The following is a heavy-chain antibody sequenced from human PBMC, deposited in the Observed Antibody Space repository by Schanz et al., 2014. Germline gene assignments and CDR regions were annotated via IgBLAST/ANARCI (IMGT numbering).Heavy chain of an antibody. CDR1: TFTFDHYA. D-gene: IGHD3-10*01. CDR2: ISGRDGST. V-gene: IGHV3-23*04. Sequence: VQVVQSGGGLVKPGGSLRLSCSASTFTFDHYAMTWVRQAPGMGLEWVSAISGRDGSTYYADSVRGRFTISRDNSKNTLYLQMNSLRPEDTAVYYCAKYRGYYRVSGSYRELEYWGQGTLVTVSS. CDR3: AKYRGYYRVSGSYRELEY. J-gene: IGHJ4*02.